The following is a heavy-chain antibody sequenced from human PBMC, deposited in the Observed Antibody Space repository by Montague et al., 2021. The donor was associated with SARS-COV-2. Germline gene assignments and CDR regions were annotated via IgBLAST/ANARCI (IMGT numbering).Heavy chain of an antibody. J-gene: IGHJ4*02. CDR2: VDTEDGKT. V-gene: IGHV1-24*01. D-gene: IGHD1-26*01. CDR3: ETRADLGSTGRFDF. Sequence: SVKVSCKVSGYSLTELPMHWVRQAPGKGLEWMGGVDTEDGKTIYSQNFQGRLTIAEDTSADTAYMELSSLRSDDTAVYYCETRADLGSTGRFDFWGQGTLVTVSS. CDR1: GYSLTELP.